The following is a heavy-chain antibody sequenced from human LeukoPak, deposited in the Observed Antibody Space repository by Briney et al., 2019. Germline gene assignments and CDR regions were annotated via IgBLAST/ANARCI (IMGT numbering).Heavy chain of an antibody. V-gene: IGHV3-53*04. J-gene: IGHJ4*02. D-gene: IGHD5-12*01. Sequence: GGSLRLSCAVSGFTVSTNSMSWVRQAPGKGLEWVSVLYTDGDTDYAASVKGRFTISRHNSKNTLYLQMNSLRGEDTAVYYCARGYDGYDPFDYWGQGTLVTVSS. CDR1: GFTVSTNS. CDR3: ARGYDGYDPFDY. CDR2: LYTDGDT.